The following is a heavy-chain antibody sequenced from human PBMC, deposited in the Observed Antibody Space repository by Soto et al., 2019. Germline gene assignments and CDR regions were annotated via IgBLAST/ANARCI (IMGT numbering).Heavy chain of an antibody. CDR2: ISYDGSNK. Sequence: PGGSLRLSCAASGFTFSSYGMHWVRQAPGKGLEWVAVISYDGSNKYYADSVKGRFTISRDNSKNTLYLQMNSLRAEDTAVYYCAKSVPDFWSGYYYYYYGMDVWGQGPTVTVSS. J-gene: IGHJ6*02. V-gene: IGHV3-30*18. CDR3: AKSVPDFWSGYYYYYYGMDV. D-gene: IGHD3-3*01. CDR1: GFTFSSYG.